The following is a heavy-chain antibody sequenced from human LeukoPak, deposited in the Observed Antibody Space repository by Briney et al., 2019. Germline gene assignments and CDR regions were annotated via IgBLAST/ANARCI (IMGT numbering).Heavy chain of an antibody. D-gene: IGHD3-9*01. CDR3: ARTLYYDILTGRRDLYYFDY. CDR1: GGTFSSYA. Sequence: SVKVSCKASGGTFSSYAISWVRQAPGQGLEWMGGIIPIFGTANYAQKFQGRVTITADESTSTAYMELSSLRSEDTAVYYCARTLYYDILTGRRDLYYFDYWGQGTLVTVSS. CDR2: IIPIFGTA. J-gene: IGHJ4*02. V-gene: IGHV1-69*13.